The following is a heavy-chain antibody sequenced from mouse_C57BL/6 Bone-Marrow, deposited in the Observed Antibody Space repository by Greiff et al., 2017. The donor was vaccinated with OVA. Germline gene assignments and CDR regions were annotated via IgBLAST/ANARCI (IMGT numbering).Heavy chain of an antibody. Sequence: VQLQQSGAELVRPGASVKLSCTASGFNIKDDYMHWVKQRPERGLEWIGWIDPENGDTEYASKFQGKATITADTSSNTAYLQLSSLTSEDTAVYYCTTVYYYAMDYWGQGTSVTVSS. CDR3: TTVYYYAMDY. CDR1: GFNIKDDY. J-gene: IGHJ4*01. CDR2: IDPENGDT. V-gene: IGHV14-4*01.